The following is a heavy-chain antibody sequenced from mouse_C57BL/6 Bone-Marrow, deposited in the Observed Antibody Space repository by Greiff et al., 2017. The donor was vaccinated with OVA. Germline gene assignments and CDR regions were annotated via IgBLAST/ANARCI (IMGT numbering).Heavy chain of an antibody. CDR3: ASNYDGSSSYWYVDV. V-gene: IGHV1-50*01. D-gene: IGHD1-1*01. CDR2: IDPSDSYT. J-gene: IGHJ1*03. CDR1: GYTFTSYW. Sequence: QVQLQQPGAELVKPGASVKLSCKASGYTFTSYWMQWVKQRPGQGLEWIGEIDPSDSYTNYNQKFKGKATLTVDTSSSTAYMQLSSLTSEDSAVYYCASNYDGSSSYWYVDVWGTGTTVTVSS.